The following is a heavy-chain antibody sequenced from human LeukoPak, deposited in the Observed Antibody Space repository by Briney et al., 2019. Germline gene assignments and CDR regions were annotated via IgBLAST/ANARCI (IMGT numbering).Heavy chain of an antibody. CDR2: ISYDGSNK. J-gene: IGHJ4*02. CDR1: GFTFSSYG. CDR3: AKDLSNWNDVTTPDY. V-gene: IGHV3-30*02. D-gene: IGHD1-20*01. Sequence: PGGSLRLSCAASGFTFSSYGMHWVRQAPGKGLEWVAFISYDGSNKYYPDSVKGRFTISRDNSKNTLYLQMNSLRAEDTAVYYCAKDLSNWNDVTTPDYWGQGTLVTASS.